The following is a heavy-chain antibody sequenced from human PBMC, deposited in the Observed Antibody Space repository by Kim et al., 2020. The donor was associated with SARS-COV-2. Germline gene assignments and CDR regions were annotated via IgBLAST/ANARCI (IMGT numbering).Heavy chain of an antibody. Sequence: SVKVSCKASGGTFSSYAISWVRQAPGQGLEWMGGIIPIFGTANYAQKFQGRVTITADESTSTAYMELSSLRSEDTAVYYCASKDTALWRGGFDPWGQGTLVTVSS. D-gene: IGHD5-18*01. V-gene: IGHV1-69*13. CDR1: GGTFSSYA. J-gene: IGHJ5*02. CDR2: IIPIFGTA. CDR3: ASKDTALWRGGFDP.